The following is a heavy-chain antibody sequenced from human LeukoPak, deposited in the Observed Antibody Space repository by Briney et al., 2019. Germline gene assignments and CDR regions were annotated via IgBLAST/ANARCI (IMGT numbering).Heavy chain of an antibody. CDR3: ARGAGYNYPYYFDY. CDR2: IYGGGNI. J-gene: IGHJ4*02. CDR1: GFTVSSNY. D-gene: IGHD5-24*01. V-gene: IGHV3-53*01. Sequence: GGSLRPSCAASGFTVSSNYMNWVRQAPGKGLEWVSVIYGGGNIYYADSVKGRFTISRDNSKNTLYLQMNSLRAEDTAVYYCARGAGYNYPYYFDYWGQGTLVTVSS.